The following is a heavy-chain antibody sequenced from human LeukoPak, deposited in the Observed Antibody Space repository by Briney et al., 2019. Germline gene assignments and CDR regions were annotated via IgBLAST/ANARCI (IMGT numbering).Heavy chain of an antibody. J-gene: IGHJ6*02. V-gene: IGHV1-18*01. CDR3: ASYPFYGSGRNYYYYYGMDV. Sequence: ASVKVSCKASGYTFTSYGISWVRQAPGQGLEWMGWISAYNGNTNYAQKLQGRVTMTTDTSTSTAYMELRSLRSDDTAVSYCASYPFYGSGRNYYYYYGMDVWGQGTTVTVSS. D-gene: IGHD3-10*01. CDR1: GYTFTSYG. CDR2: ISAYNGNT.